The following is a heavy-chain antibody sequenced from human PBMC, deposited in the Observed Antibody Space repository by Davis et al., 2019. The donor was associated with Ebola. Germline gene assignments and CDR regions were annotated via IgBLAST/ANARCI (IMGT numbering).Heavy chain of an antibody. V-gene: IGHV3-74*01. Sequence: HTSETLSLTCAVYGGSFSGYYWSWVRQAPGKGLVWVSRINSDGSSTSYADSVKGRFTISRDNAKNTLYLQMNSLRAEDTAVYYCARVGYSGSLIDYWGQGTLVTVSS. CDR3: ARVGYSGSLIDY. CDR2: INSDGSST. CDR1: GGSFSGYY. D-gene: IGHD1-26*01. J-gene: IGHJ4*02.